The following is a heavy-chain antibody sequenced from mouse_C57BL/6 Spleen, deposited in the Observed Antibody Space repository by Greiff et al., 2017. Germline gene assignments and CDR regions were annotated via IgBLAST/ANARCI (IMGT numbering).Heavy chain of an antibody. CDR3: TREGLGYYFDY. CDR1: GYTFTDYE. V-gene: IGHV1-15*01. J-gene: IGHJ2*01. Sequence: VQLQQSGAELVRPGASVTLSCKASGYTFTDYEMHWVKQTPVHGLEWIGAIDPETGGTAYNQKFKGKAILTADKSSSTAYMELRSLTSEDSAVYYCTREGLGYYFDYWGQGTTLTVSS. CDR2: IDPETGGT. D-gene: IGHD3-3*01.